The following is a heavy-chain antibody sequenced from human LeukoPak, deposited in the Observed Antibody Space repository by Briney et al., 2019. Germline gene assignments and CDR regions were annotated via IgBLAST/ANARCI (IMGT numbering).Heavy chain of an antibody. Sequence: GGSLRLSCAASGFTFSSYSMNWVRQAPGKGLEWVSSISSSSSYIYYADSVKGRFTISRDNAKNSLYLQMNSLRAEDTTVYYCSIPTCSSTSCYGYYFDHWGQGTLVSVSS. CDR3: SIPTCSSTSCYGYYFDH. J-gene: IGHJ4*02. V-gene: IGHV3-21*01. D-gene: IGHD2-2*01. CDR1: GFTFSSYS. CDR2: ISSSSSYI.